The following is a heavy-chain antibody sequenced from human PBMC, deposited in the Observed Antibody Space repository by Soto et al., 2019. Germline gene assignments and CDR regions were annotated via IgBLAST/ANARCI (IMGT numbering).Heavy chain of an antibody. V-gene: IGHV3-30*04. CDR3: ARGVYGNYLDP. CDR2: IRYDGMKK. Sequence: QVHLVESGGGVVQPGRSLTLSCIASEDTFKGYAMHWVRQSPGKGLEWLSHIRYDGMKKDYAESVQGRFTISRDDSENTLYLQMDSLRADDTAIYYCARGVYGNYLDPWGQGTLVTVSS. CDR1: EDTFKGYA. J-gene: IGHJ5*02. D-gene: IGHD4-17*01.